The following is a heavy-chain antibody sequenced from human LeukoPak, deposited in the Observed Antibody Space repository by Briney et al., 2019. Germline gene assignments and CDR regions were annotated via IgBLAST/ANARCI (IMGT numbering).Heavy chain of an antibody. CDR3: AKDFYDSSGSRYDY. D-gene: IGHD3-22*01. CDR2: ISSSSSAI. Sequence: GGSLRLSCAASGFTFTTYTMNWVRQTPGKGLEWVSFISSSSSAIYYADSVKGRFTISRDNSKNTLFMQMNSLRAEDTAVYYCAKDFYDSSGSRYDYWGQGTLVTVSS. CDR1: GFTFTTYT. V-gene: IGHV3-48*01. J-gene: IGHJ4*02.